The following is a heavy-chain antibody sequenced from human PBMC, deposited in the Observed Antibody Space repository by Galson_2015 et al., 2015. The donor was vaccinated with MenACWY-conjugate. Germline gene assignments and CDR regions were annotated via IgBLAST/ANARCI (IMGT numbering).Heavy chain of an antibody. D-gene: IGHD2-21*02. J-gene: IGHJ4*02. CDR3: ARAAYCGGDCYSWEYYFDY. CDR2: ISYDGSNK. CDR1: GFTFSSYA. Sequence: SLRLSCAASGFTFSSYAMHWVRQAPGKGLEWVAVISYDGSNKYYADSVKGRFTISRDNSKNTLYLQMNSLRAEDTAVYYCARAAYCGGDCYSWEYYFDYWGQGTLVTVSS. V-gene: IGHV3-30*04.